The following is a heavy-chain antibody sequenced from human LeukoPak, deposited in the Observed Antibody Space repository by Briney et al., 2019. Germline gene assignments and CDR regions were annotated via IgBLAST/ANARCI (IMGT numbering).Heavy chain of an antibody. CDR2: ISHSGTT. D-gene: IGHD6-19*01. CDR1: TYSISSGYY. Sequence: SETLSLTCTVSTYSISSGYYWDWIRQPPGKGLEWIGYISHSGTTYYNLSLKSRVTMSVDTSKNQFSLKLSSVTAADTAVYYCARDKSGWGYWGQGTLVTVSS. CDR3: ARDKSGWGY. J-gene: IGHJ4*02. V-gene: IGHV4-38-2*02.